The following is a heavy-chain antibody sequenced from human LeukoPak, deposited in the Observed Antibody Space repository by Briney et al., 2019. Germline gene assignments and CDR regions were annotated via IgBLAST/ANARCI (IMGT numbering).Heavy chain of an antibody. CDR3: ARGGDLDY. CDR2: VYYSGST. J-gene: IGHJ4*02. Sequence: PSGTLSLTCTVSGGXISSYYWNWIRQAPGKGLEWIGYVYYSGSTNYNPSLKSRVTISVDMSKNQFSLKLSSVTAADTAMYYCARGGDLDYWGQGTLVTVSS. CDR1: GGXISSYY. V-gene: IGHV4-59*01.